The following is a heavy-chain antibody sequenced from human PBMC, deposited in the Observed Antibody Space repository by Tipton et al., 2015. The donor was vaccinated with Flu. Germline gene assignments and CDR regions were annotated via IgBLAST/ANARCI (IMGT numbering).Heavy chain of an antibody. CDR1: GGSISSSSYY. J-gene: IGHJ3*02. D-gene: IGHD6-19*01. CDR3: ASQGGSSGWEDAFDI. CDR2: IYYSGST. V-gene: IGHV4-39*01. Sequence: TLSLTCTVSGGSISSSSYYWGWIRQPPGKGLEWIGSIYYSGSTYYNPSLKSRVTISVDTSKNQFSLKLSSVTAADTAVYYCASQGGSSGWEDAFDIWGQGTMVTVSS.